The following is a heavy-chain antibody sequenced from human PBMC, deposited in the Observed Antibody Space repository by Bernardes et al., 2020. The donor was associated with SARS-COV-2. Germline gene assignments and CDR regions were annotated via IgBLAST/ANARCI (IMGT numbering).Heavy chain of an antibody. CDR2: ISSSSSYI. CDR1: GFTFSRYS. D-gene: IGHD6-19*01. CDR3: ARGSSGWTYYYYGMDV. V-gene: IGHV3-21*01. J-gene: IGHJ6*02. Sequence: GGCRSRSSAASGFTFSRYSMNWVRQAPGKGLEWVSSISSSSSYIYYADSVKGRFTISRDNAKNSLYRQMNSLRAEDTAVYYCARGSSGWTYYYYGMDVWGQGTTVTVSS.